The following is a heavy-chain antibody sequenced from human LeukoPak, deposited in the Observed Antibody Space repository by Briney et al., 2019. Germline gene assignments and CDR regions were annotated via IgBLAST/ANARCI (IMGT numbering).Heavy chain of an antibody. Sequence: GRSLRLSCAAPGFTFSSYAMHWVRQAPGKGLEWVAVISYDGSNKYYADSVKGRFTISRDNSKNTLYLQMNSLRAEDTAVYYCAGGYYDFWSGYYAFDYWGQGTLVTVSS. D-gene: IGHD3-3*01. V-gene: IGHV3-30-3*01. CDR3: AGGYYDFWSGYYAFDY. CDR2: ISYDGSNK. CDR1: GFTFSSYA. J-gene: IGHJ4*02.